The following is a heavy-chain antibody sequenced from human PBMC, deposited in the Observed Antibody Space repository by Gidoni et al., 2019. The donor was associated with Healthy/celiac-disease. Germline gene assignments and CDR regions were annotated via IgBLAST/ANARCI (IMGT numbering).Heavy chain of an antibody. CDR2: IKQDVSDK. CDR1: RFTLSNYW. J-gene: IGHJ4*02. Sequence: EVQLVESGGGLVQPGGSVRPSCAASRFTLSNYWMSWVRQAPGNGLEWVANIKQDVSDKYYVDSVKGRFTISRDNAKNSLYLQMNSLRAEDTAVYYCARAVAGPEDYFDYWGQGTLVTVSS. V-gene: IGHV3-7*03. D-gene: IGHD6-19*01. CDR3: ARAVAGPEDYFDY.